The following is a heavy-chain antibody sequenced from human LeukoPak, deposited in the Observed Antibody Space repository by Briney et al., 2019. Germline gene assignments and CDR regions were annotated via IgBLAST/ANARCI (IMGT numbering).Heavy chain of an antibody. CDR3: AVFGYYYGSGSYYTPFDY. CDR2: IIPIFGTA. D-gene: IGHD3-10*01. J-gene: IGHJ4*02. Sequence: ASVKVSCKASGGTFSSYAISWVRQAPGQGLEWMGGIIPIFGTANYAQKFQGRVTITTDESTSTAYMELSSLRSEDTAVYYCAVFGYYYGSGSYYTPFDYWGQGTLVTVSS. CDR1: GGTFSSYA. V-gene: IGHV1-69*05.